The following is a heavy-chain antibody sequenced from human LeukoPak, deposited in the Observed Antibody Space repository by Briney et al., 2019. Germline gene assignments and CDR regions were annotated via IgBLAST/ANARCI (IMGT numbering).Heavy chain of an antibody. CDR1: GYTFTSYY. CDR2: IDPNTGGT. CDR3: ARDGCSSTSCYHTFDY. J-gene: IGHJ4*02. Sequence: ASVKVSCKASGYTFTSYYMHWVRQAPGQGLEWMGRIDPNTGGTKSAKNFQGRVTMTRDTSISTAYMALSGLRSDDTAVYYCARDGCSSTSCYHTFDYWGQGTLVTVSS. V-gene: IGHV1-2*06. D-gene: IGHD2-2*01.